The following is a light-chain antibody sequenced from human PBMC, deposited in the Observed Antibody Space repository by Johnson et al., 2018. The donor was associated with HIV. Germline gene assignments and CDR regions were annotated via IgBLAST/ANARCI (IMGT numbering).Light chain of an antibody. J-gene: IGLJ1*01. CDR1: SSNIGNNY. Sequence: QSVLTQPPSVSAAPGQKVTISCSGSSSNIGNNYVSWYQQLPGTAPKLLIYDNSKRPSGIPDRFSGSTSGTSATLVITGLQTGDEADYYCGTWDSSLSTYVFGTGTKVTVL. V-gene: IGLV1-51*01. CDR2: DNS. CDR3: GTWDSSLSTYV.